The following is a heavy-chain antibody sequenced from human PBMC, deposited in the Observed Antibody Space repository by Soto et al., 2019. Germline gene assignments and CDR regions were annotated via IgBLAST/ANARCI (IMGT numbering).Heavy chain of an antibody. CDR3: ARTETGYHDFWSSRNHDAFDI. CDR2: INASNVNT. D-gene: IGHD3-3*01. Sequence: GASVKVSCKASGYTFTSYAMHWVRQAPGQRLEWIGWINASNVNTSYAQKFQGRVTMTRNTCISTAYMELSSLRSVDTAVYYCARTETGYHDFWSSRNHDAFDIWGQGTMVTVSS. CDR1: GYTFTSYA. V-gene: IGHV1-3*01. J-gene: IGHJ3*02.